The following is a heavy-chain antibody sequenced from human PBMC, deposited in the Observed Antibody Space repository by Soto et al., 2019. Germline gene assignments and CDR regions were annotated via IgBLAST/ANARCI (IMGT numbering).Heavy chain of an antibody. CDR3: ARPVDSSGWYGAFDI. D-gene: IGHD6-19*01. CDR2: IYPGDSDT. Sequence: PGEALKISWKVSGYSFTSYWIGWVGQMPGKGLEWMGIIYPGDSDTRYSPSFQGQVTISADKSISSAYLQWSSLKASDTAMYYCARPVDSSGWYGAFDIWGPGTMVTV. CDR1: GYSFTSYW. V-gene: IGHV5-51*01. J-gene: IGHJ3*02.